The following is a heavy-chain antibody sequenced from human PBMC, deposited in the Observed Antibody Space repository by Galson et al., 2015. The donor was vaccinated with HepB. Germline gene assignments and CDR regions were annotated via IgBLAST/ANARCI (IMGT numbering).Heavy chain of an antibody. CDR3: AKGYSYGSVDPTNDAFDI. J-gene: IGHJ3*02. CDR2: IRYDGSNK. V-gene: IGHV3-30*02. Sequence: LRLSCAASGFTFSSYGMHWVRQAPGKGLEWVAFIRYDGSNKYDADSVKGRFTISRDNSKNTLYLQMNSLRAEDTAVYYCAKGYSYGSVDPTNDAFDICGQGTMVTVSS. CDR1: GFTFSSYG. D-gene: IGHD5-18*01.